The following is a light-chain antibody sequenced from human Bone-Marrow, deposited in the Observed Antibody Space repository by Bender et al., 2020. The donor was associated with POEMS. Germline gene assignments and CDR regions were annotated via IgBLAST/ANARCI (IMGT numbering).Light chain of an antibody. CDR2: DVT. CDR3: SSYTSSSTRI. J-gene: IGLJ1*01. V-gene: IGLV2-14*01. Sequence: QSALTQPASVSGSPGQSITISCTGTSSDIGGYNYVSWYQQHPGKAPKLMIYDVTARPSGVSDRFSGSKSGNTASLIISGLQAVDEADYYCSSYTSSSTRIFGSGTTVTVL. CDR1: SSDIGGYNY.